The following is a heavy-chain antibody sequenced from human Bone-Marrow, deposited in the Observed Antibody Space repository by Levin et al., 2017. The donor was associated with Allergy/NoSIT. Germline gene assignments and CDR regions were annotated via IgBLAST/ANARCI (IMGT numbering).Heavy chain of an antibody. D-gene: IGHD5-24*01. V-gene: IGHV4-39*07. Sequence: ASETLSLTCIVSGDSIRSNNFFWGWIRQPPGKGLQWIGYVYYGGTTFFNPSLESRVSMSVDTSNNHFSLKLKSVTAADTAVYYCARGRDGYKSHFDYWGQGTLVSVSS. J-gene: IGHJ4*02. CDR2: VYYGGTT. CDR1: GDSIRSNNFF. CDR3: ARGRDGYKSHFDY.